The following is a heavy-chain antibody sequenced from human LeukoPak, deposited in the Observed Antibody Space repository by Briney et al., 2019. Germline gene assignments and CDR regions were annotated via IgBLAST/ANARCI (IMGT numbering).Heavy chain of an antibody. D-gene: IGHD1-26*01. V-gene: IGHV4-39*01. Sequence: PSETLSLTCTVSGGPITSSSHYWGWIRQPPGKGLEWIGSISYSGSTFYNPSPKSRVTISIDTSKNQFSLRLSSLTAADTAVHYCARSPSGTYLRFDSWGQGTLVTVSS. J-gene: IGHJ4*02. CDR3: ARSPSGTYLRFDS. CDR2: ISYSGST. CDR1: GGPITSSSHY.